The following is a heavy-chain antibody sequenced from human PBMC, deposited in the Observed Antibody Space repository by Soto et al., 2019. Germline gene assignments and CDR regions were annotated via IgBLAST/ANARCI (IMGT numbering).Heavy chain of an antibody. CDR1: GDSMTNYY. Sequence: QVQLQESDPRLVKPSETLSLTCTVSGDSMTNYYWAWIRQPAGKGLEWIGRIFGLGYTNYNPSLKSRLILSVDTSKSQFSLKLTSVTAADTAVYYCVREGDYSDNNGYPLFDYWGQGTLVSVSS. CDR2: IFGLGYT. J-gene: IGHJ4*02. CDR3: VREGDYSDNNGYPLFDY. V-gene: IGHV4-4*07. D-gene: IGHD3-22*01.